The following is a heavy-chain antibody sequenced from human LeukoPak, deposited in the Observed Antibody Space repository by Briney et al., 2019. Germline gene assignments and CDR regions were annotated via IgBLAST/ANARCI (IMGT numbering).Heavy chain of an antibody. CDR1: GYTFTGYY. CDR2: INPNSGGT. V-gene: IGHV1-2*02. D-gene: IGHD6-13*01. Sequence: ASVKVSCKASGYTFTGYYMHWVRQAPGQGLEWMGWINPNSGGTNYAQKFQGRVTMTRDTSISTAYMELSRLRSDDTAVCYCARDIAAANINWFDPWGQGTLVTVSS. CDR3: ARDIAAANINWFDP. J-gene: IGHJ5*02.